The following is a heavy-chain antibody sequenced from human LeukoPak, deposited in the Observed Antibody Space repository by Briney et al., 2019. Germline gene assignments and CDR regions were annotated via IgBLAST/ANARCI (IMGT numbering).Heavy chain of an antibody. V-gene: IGHV3-53*01. D-gene: IGHD3-3*01. CDR2: IYSGGST. CDR3: TRVES. CDR1: GLTVSSIY. J-gene: IGHJ4*02. Sequence: GGSLRLSCAAPGLTVSSIYMSWVRQAPGKGLEWVSVIYSGGSTDYADSVKGRFTISRDNSKNTLYLQMNSLRAEDTAVYYCTRVESWGQGTLVTVSS.